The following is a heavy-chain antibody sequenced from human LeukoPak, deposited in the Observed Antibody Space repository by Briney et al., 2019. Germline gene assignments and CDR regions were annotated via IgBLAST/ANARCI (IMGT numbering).Heavy chain of an antibody. Sequence: QAGGSLRLSCAPSALTFSTNAMSWVRQPPGKWLEWVSSISGSGGSTYYADSVKGRLTISRDTSTTTLYLQMYSLRAEDTAVYYCAKDLGSSGYYHYYFDYWGQGNLVTVSS. J-gene: IGHJ4*02. CDR2: ISGSGGST. D-gene: IGHD3-22*01. CDR1: ALTFSTNA. CDR3: AKDLGSSGYYHYYFDY. V-gene: IGHV3-23*01.